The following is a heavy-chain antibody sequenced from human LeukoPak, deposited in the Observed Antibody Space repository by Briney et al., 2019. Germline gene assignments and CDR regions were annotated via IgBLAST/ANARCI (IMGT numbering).Heavy chain of an antibody. V-gene: IGHV4-61*02. CDR1: GGSISSGSYY. CDR3: AREPRGEDAFDI. J-gene: IGHJ3*02. Sequence: PSQTLSLTCTVSGGSISSGSYYWSCIRQPAGKGLEWIGRIYTSGSTNYNPSLKSRVTISVDTSKNQCSLKLSSVTAADTAVYYCAREPRGEDAFDIWGQGTMVTVSS. D-gene: IGHD3-10*01. CDR2: IYTSGST.